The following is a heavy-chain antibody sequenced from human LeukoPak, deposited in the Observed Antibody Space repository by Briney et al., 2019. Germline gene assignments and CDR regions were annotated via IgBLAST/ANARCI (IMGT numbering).Heavy chain of an antibody. CDR3: ARAVGSYAYNY. Sequence: GGSLRLSCAASGFTFSDYYMSWIRQAPGKGLEWVSYISSSGSTIYYADSVKGRFTISRDNAKNSLYPQMSGLRAEDTAVYYCARAVGSYAYNYWGQGTLVTVSS. CDR1: GFTFSDYY. CDR2: ISSSGSTI. V-gene: IGHV3-11*01. J-gene: IGHJ4*02. D-gene: IGHD5-18*01.